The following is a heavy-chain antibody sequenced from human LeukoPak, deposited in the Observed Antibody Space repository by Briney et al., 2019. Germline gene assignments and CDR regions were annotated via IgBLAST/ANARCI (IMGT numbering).Heavy chain of an antibody. Sequence: GGSLRLSSAASGFTFSSYWMHWVRQSPGKGLEWVGQLKGDGSRANYADSVRGRFTISRDNAKNTVYLQLNSLRAEDTAVYYCATTVAGYPDDYFDYWGQGTLVTVSS. D-gene: IGHD6-19*01. CDR2: LKGDGSRA. J-gene: IGHJ4*02. CDR1: GFTFSSYW. V-gene: IGHV3-74*01. CDR3: ATTVAGYPDDYFDY.